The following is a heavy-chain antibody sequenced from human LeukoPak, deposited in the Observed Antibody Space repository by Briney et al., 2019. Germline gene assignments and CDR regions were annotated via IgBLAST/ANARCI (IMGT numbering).Heavy chain of an antibody. V-gene: IGHV3-74*01. J-gene: IGHJ4*02. CDR2: INSDGSST. D-gene: IGHD6-13*01. CDR3: ARGGVAAGGDY. Sequence: PGGSLRLSCAASGFTFSSYWMHWVRQGPGKGLVWVSRINSDGSSTSYADSVKGRFTISRDNAKNTLYLQMNSLRAEDTAVYYCARGGVAAGGDYWGQGTLVTVSS. CDR1: GFTFSSYW.